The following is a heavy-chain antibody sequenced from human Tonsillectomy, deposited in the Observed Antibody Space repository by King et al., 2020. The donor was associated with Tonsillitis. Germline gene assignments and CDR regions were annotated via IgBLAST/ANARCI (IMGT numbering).Heavy chain of an antibody. Sequence: IGWVRQMPEKGLELMGIISPGDSDTRYSPSFQGHVTISADKSIITAYLQWSSLKASAPAMYYCAMGDGRSGYYCGYFHYWGQGTLVPVYS. D-gene: IGHD3-22*01. CDR2: ISPGDSDT. J-gene: IGHJ4*02. V-gene: IGHV5-51*01. CDR3: AMGDGRSGYYCGYFHY.